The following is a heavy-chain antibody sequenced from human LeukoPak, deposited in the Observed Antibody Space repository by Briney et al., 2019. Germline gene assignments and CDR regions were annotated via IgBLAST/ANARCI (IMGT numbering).Heavy chain of an antibody. J-gene: IGHJ4*02. V-gene: IGHV3-23*01. Sequence: GGSLRLSCAASGFTFSTYTMSWVRQAPGKGLEWVSSIYNSGAGIFYADSVKGRFTISRDDSKNTLYLQMNSLRAEDTAVYYCAKDVAPDSGWDLDYWGQGTLVTVSS. CDR2: IYNSGAGI. CDR3: AKDVAPDSGWDLDY. D-gene: IGHD6-19*01. CDR1: GFTFSTYT.